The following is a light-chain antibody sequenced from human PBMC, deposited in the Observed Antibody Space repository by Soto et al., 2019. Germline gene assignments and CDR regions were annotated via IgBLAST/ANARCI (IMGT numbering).Light chain of an antibody. V-gene: IGKV3-20*01. Sequence: EIVLTQSPGTLSLSPGESATLSCRASQSVGRNYLAWFQHKPDQAPRLLIYDASNRATGVPDRFSGSGSGTDFTLSVTRLEPEDFEVYYCHQYAVSPLTLGGGTKVDIK. CDR1: QSVGRNY. CDR3: HQYAVSPLT. J-gene: IGKJ4*01. CDR2: DAS.